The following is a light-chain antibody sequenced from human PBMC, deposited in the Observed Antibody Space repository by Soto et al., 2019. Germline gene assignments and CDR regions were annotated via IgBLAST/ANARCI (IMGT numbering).Light chain of an antibody. J-gene: IGKJ1*01. CDR1: QTVNSY. V-gene: IGKV3-15*01. CDR3: QQYNIRPRT. CDR2: GAS. Sequence: IVMTQSPVTLSVSLGERVTLSCRASQTVNSYLAWYQQKVGQAPRLLIYGASTLATGIPARFSGSGSGTEFPLTITSLQSEDFAVYFCQQYNIRPRTFGQGTKVEMK.